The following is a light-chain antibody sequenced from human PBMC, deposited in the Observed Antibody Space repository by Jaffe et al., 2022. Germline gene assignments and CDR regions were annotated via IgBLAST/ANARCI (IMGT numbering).Light chain of an antibody. CDR1: SSDVGSYNL. Sequence: QSALTQPASVSGSPGQSITISCTGNSSDVGSYNLVSWYQQYPGNVPRLILYEVNKRPSGDSNRFSGSKSGNTAFLTISGLQAEDEADYYCCSFAPPITWIFGGGTKLTVL. V-gene: IGLV2-23*02. CDR3: CSFAPPITWI. CDR2: EVN. J-gene: IGLJ2*01.